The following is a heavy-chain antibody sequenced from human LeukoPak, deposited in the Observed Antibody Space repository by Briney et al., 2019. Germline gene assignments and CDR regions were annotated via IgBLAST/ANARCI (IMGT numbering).Heavy chain of an antibody. CDR3: AKEGSSKWFGERFHYYYYMDV. Sequence: GGSLRLSCEASGFTFSRLGMHWVRQAPGKGLEWVAFMRYDGSNRYYADSVKGRFTISRDNSKNTLYLQMNSLRAEDTAVYYCAKEGSSKWFGERFHYYYYMDVWGKGTTVTISS. D-gene: IGHD3-10*01. CDR1: GFTFSRLG. CDR2: MRYDGSNR. J-gene: IGHJ6*03. V-gene: IGHV3-30*02.